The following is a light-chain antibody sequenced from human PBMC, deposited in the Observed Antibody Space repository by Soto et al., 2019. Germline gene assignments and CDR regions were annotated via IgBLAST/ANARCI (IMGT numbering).Light chain of an antibody. Sequence: DIQMTQSPSTLSASVGDRVTITCRASQSISDWLAWYQQRSGKAPKLLIYKASSLQSGVPPRFSGSGSGTEFTLTISSLQPDDFATYYCQQYNRFPYTFGPGTKLEIK. CDR2: KAS. V-gene: IGKV1-5*03. CDR1: QSISDW. J-gene: IGKJ2*01. CDR3: QQYNRFPYT.